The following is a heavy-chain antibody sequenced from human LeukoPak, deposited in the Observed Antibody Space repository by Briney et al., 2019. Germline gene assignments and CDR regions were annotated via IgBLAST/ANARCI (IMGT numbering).Heavy chain of an antibody. D-gene: IGHD3-22*01. CDR3: ARGTLGYDSSGYYYENYYYYMDV. V-gene: IGHV1-46*01. J-gene: IGHJ6*03. CDR2: INPSGGST. Sequence: ASVKVSCKASGYTFTSYYMHWVRQAPGQGLEWMGIINPSGGSTSYAQKFRGRVTMARDTSTSTVYMELSSLRSEDTAVYYCARGTLGYDSSGYYYENYYYYMDVWGKGTTVTVSS. CDR1: GYTFTSYY.